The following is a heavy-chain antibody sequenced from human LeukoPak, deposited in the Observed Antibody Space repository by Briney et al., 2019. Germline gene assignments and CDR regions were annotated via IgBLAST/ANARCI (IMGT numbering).Heavy chain of an antibody. J-gene: IGHJ4*02. CDR2: IYASGSS. D-gene: IGHD5-18*01. CDR1: GASISTYY. V-gene: IGHV4-4*07. Sequence: SETLSLTCTVSGASISTYYWNWIRQPAGKGLEWIGRIYASGSSNYNPSLKSRVTMSVDTSKNQFSLKLSSVTAADAAMYYCARVGGFSYGWFFFDYWGQGALVTVSS. CDR3: ARVGGFSYGWFFFDY.